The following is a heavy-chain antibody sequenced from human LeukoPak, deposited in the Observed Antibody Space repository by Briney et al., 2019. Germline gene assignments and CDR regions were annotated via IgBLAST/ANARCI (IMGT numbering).Heavy chain of an antibody. Sequence: PSQTLSLTCTVSGGSISSGSYYWSWIRQPAGKGLEWIGRIYTSGSTNYNPSLKSRDTISVDTSKNQFSLKLSSVTAADTAVYYCARQLSITGTTGYYFMDVWGKGTTVTVSS. D-gene: IGHD1-7*01. CDR1: GGSISSGSYY. V-gene: IGHV4-61*02. J-gene: IGHJ6*03. CDR2: IYTSGST. CDR3: ARQLSITGTTGYYFMDV.